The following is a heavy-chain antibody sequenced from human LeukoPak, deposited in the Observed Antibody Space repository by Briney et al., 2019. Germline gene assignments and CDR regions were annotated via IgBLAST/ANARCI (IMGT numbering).Heavy chain of an antibody. CDR1: GFTFSSYG. CDR3: AKCRESSRGWYWFDY. D-gene: IGHD6-19*01. Sequence: GGSLRLSCVASGFTFSSYGMHWVRQAPGKGLEWVDYVDSVKGRFTISRDTSKNTLYLQLNSLRAEDTAVYYCAKCRESSRGWYWFDYWGQGTLVTVSS. J-gene: IGHJ4*02. V-gene: IGHV3-30*02.